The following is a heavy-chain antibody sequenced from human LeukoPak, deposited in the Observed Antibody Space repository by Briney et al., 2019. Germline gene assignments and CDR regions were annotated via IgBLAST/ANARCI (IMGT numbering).Heavy chain of an antibody. Sequence: PGGSLRLSCAASGFTFSSYAMGWVRQAPGKGLEWVSAISGSGGSTYYADSVKGRFTISRDNSKNTLYLQMNSLRAEDTAVYYCIISLRYCTSTSCYRWGQGTLVTVSS. CDR3: IISLRYCTSTSCYR. CDR2: ISGSGGST. V-gene: IGHV3-23*01. D-gene: IGHD2-2*01. CDR1: GFTFSSYA. J-gene: IGHJ4*02.